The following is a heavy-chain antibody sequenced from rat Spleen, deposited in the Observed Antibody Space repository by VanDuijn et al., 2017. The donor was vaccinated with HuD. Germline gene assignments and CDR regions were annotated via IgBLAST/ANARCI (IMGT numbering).Heavy chain of an antibody. D-gene: IGHD1-9*01. CDR1: GFIFTDFY. Sequence: EVQLVESGGGLVQPGRSLKLSCVASGFIFTDFYMAWVRQAPTKGPAWVATISYDGGSTYYRDSVKGRFTISRDDAKHTLYLQMDSLRSEDTATYYCARRHYGYTDYFDYWGQGVMVTVSS. J-gene: IGHJ2*01. CDR3: ARRHYGYTDYFDY. V-gene: IGHV5-7*01. CDR2: ISYDGGST.